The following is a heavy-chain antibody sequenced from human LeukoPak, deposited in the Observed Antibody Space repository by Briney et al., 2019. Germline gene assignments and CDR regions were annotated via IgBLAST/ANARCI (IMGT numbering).Heavy chain of an antibody. CDR2: IYYGGST. CDR1: GGSISSYY. J-gene: IGHJ2*01. D-gene: IGHD3-3*01. Sequence: PSETLSLTCTVSGGSISSYYWSWIRQPPGKGLEWIGYIYYGGSTNYNPSLKSRVTISVDTSKNQFSLKLSSVTAADTAVYYCARCTIFGVLPGDWYFDLWGRGTLVTVSS. V-gene: IGHV4-59*01. CDR3: ARCTIFGVLPGDWYFDL.